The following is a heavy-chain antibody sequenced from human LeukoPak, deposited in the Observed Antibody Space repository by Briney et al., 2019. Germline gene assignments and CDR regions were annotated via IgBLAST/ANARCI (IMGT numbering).Heavy chain of an antibody. Sequence: GGSLRLSCAASGFTFSSNAMHWARQAPGKGLEYVSAISSNGGSTYYANSVKGRFTISRDNSKNTLYLQMGSLRAEDTAVYYCARMGGYCSGGTCYSPYSYYMDVWGKGTTVTVSS. D-gene: IGHD2-15*01. CDR2: ISSNGGST. J-gene: IGHJ6*03. V-gene: IGHV3-64*01. CDR3: ARMGGYCSGGTCYSPYSYYMDV. CDR1: GFTFSSNA.